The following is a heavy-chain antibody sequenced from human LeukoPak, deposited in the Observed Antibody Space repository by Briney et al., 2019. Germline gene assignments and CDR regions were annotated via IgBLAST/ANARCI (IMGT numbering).Heavy chain of an antibody. D-gene: IGHD3-10*01. V-gene: IGHV1-2*02. Sequence: ASVKVSCKASGYTFTGNYIHWVRQAPGQGLEWVGWINPNNGGTYYGQKFQGRVTMTRDTSIRAAYMDLSSLISEDTAVYYCAREGINRVRGVPFDIWGQGTMVTVSS. CDR1: GYTFTGNY. CDR2: INPNNGGT. CDR3: AREGINRVRGVPFDI. J-gene: IGHJ3*02.